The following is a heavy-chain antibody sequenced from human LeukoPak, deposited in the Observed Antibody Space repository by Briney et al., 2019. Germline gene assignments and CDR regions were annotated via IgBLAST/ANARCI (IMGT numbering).Heavy chain of an antibody. CDR3: ARGKGTYGSSYDY. CDR1: GFTFSSYS. J-gene: IGHJ4*02. D-gene: IGHD6-13*01. CDR2: IKQDGSAK. V-gene: IGHV3-7*03. Sequence: PGGSLRLSCAASGFTFSSYSMNWVRQAPGKGLEWVANIKQDGSAKYYVDSVKGRFTISRDNAKNSLYLQMNSLRAEDTAVYYCARGKGTYGSSYDYWGQGTLVTVSS.